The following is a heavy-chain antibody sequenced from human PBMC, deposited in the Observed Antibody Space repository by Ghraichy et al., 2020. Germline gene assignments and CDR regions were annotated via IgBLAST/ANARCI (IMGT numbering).Heavy chain of an antibody. V-gene: IGHV3-7*01. CDR2: IKQDGREK. CDR3: ARQSWLQVRSYYFDY. D-gene: IGHD5-24*01. Sequence: GGSLRLSCAASGFTFSSYWMSWVRQAPGKGLEWVSNIKQDGREKYYVDSVKGRFTISRDNAKNSLYLQMNSLRAEDTAVYYCARQSWLQVRSYYFDYWGQGTLVTVSS. CDR1: GFTFSSYW. J-gene: IGHJ4*02.